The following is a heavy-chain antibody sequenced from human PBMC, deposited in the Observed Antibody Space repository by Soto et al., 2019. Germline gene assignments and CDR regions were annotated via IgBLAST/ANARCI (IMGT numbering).Heavy chain of an antibody. Sequence: GGSLRLSCAASGFTFSSHWIHWVRQAPGKGLVWVSRINKDGSGTNYADSVKGRFTISRDNVKNTLYLQMNSLRAEDTAVYYCGRGASLAYCGRDCYLDFCGQGTTVTVSS. V-gene: IGHV3-74*01. CDR3: GRGASLAYCGRDCYLDF. J-gene: IGHJ4*02. CDR1: GFTFSSHW. CDR2: INKDGSGT. D-gene: IGHD2-21*02.